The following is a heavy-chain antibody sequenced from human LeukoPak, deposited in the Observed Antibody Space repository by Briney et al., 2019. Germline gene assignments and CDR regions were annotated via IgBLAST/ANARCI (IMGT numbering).Heavy chain of an antibody. CDR3: ARGPYSGSFTDY. D-gene: IGHD1-26*01. CDR2: MNPNSGNT. V-gene: IGHV1-8*03. Sequence: ASVKVSCKASGYTFTSYGISWVRQATGQGLEWMGWMNPNSGNTGYAQKFQGRVTITRNTSISTAYMELSSLRSEDTAVYYCARGPYSGSFTDYWGQGTLVTVSS. CDR1: GYTFTSYG. J-gene: IGHJ4*02.